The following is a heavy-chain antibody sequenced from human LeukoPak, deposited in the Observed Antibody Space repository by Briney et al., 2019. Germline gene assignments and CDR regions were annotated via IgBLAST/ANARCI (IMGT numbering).Heavy chain of an antibody. CDR1: GFTFSTYA. J-gene: IGHJ4*02. D-gene: IGHD3-22*01. CDR3: AKVPSHYYDSSHFDY. Sequence: QPGGSLRLSCAASGFTFSTYAMSWVRQAPGKGLEWVSAISGSGGSTYYADSVKGRFTISRDNSKNTLYLQMNSLRAEDTAVYYCAKVPSHYYDSSHFDYWGQGTLVTVSS. V-gene: IGHV3-23*01. CDR2: ISGSGGST.